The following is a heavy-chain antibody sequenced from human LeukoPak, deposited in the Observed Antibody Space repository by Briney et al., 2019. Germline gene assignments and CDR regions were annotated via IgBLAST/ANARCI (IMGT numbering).Heavy chain of an antibody. D-gene: IGHD2-21*01. J-gene: IGHJ4*02. CDR3: VREVRREGDQFDY. CDR1: GFTFSTYE. CDR2: ISSSGGTI. V-gene: IGHV3-48*03. Sequence: GGSLRLSCAASGFTFSTYEMNWVRQAPGKVLEWVSYISSSGGTIHYSDSVKGRFTISRDNAKNSLYLQMNSLRAEDTAVYYCVREVRREGDQFDYWGQGTLVTVSS.